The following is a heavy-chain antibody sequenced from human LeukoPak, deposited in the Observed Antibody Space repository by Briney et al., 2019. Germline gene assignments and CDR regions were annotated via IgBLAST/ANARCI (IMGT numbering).Heavy chain of an antibody. CDR3: AREVSPDAFGI. CDR2: ISSSSSYI. V-gene: IGHV3-21*01. J-gene: IGHJ3*02. D-gene: IGHD6-6*01. CDR1: GFTFSSYS. Sequence: GGSLRLSCAASGFTFSSYSMNWVRQAPGKGLEWVSSISSSSSYIYYADSVKGRFTISRDNAKNSLYLQMNSLRAEDTAVYYCAREVSPDAFGIWGQGTMVTVSS.